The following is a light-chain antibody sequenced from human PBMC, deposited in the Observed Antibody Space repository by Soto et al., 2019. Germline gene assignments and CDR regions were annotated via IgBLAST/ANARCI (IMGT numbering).Light chain of an antibody. Sequence: ILLTQSPSSLSASVGDRVTITRRASQGIDSSFAWYQEKPGKAPKLLIYAASSLQSGVPSRFSGSGSGTDFTLTISSLQPEDFATYYCQQLHDYPITFGQGTRLEIK. CDR3: QQLHDYPIT. J-gene: IGKJ5*01. V-gene: IGKV1-9*01. CDR2: AAS. CDR1: QGIDSS.